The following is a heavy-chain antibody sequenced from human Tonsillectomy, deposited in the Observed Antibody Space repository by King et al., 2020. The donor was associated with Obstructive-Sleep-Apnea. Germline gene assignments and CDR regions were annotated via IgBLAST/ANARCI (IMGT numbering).Heavy chain of an antibody. Sequence: QLQESGPGLVKPSETLSLTCTVSGGSISSYYWSWLRQPPGKGLEWIAYIYYIGSTNYNHSLKRRATISVETSKTQLSLKLRSVTAADTAVYYCAREYCTNGVCYGAFDYWGQGPLVTVSS. J-gene: IGHJ4*02. CDR3: AREYCTNGVCYGAFDY. CDR2: IYYIGST. V-gene: IGHV4-59*13. D-gene: IGHD2-8*01. CDR1: GGSISSYY.